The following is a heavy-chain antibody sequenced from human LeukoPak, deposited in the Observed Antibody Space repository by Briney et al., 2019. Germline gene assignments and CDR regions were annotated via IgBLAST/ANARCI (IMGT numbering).Heavy chain of an antibody. J-gene: IGHJ4*02. CDR1: GFTFSSYW. CDR2: IRYDGNNK. CDR3: AKDPSYFTKRPYYFDY. D-gene: IGHD2/OR15-2a*01. V-gene: IGHV3-30*02. Sequence: GGSLRLSCEASGFTFSSYWMTWVRQAPGRGLEWVAFIRYDGNNKYYADSVKGRFTISRDNSKNTLYLQMNSLRAEDTAVYYCAKDPSYFTKRPYYFDYWGQGTLVTVSS.